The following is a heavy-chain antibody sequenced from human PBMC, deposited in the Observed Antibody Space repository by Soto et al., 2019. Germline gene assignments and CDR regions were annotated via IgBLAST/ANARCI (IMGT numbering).Heavy chain of an antibody. J-gene: IGHJ4*02. CDR1: GFTFDDYA. V-gene: IGHV3-9*01. CDR3: ARDHDEDFGYDLDYFDY. CDR2: ISWSSVTM. D-gene: IGHD5-12*01. Sequence: EVQLVESGGGLVEPGRSLRLSCAASGFTFDDYAMHWVRQVPGKGLEWVAGISWSSVTMGYADSVKGRFTISRDNAKNSLYLQMYRLRPDDTAFYYCARDHDEDFGYDLDYFDYWGQGTLVTVSA.